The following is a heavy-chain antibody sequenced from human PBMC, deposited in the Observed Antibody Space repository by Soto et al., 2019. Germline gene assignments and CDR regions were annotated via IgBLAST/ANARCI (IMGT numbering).Heavy chain of an antibody. Sequence: QVQLQESGPGLVKPSQTRSLTCTVSGGSISRGGYYLSWIRQHPGKGLEWIGYIYYSGNTYYNPSLKSRVTISVDTSKNQFSLKLTSVTAADTAVYYCARSVFPWGQGTLVTVSS. CDR2: IYYSGNT. CDR1: GGSISRGGYY. V-gene: IGHV4-31*03. J-gene: IGHJ5*02. CDR3: ARSVFP.